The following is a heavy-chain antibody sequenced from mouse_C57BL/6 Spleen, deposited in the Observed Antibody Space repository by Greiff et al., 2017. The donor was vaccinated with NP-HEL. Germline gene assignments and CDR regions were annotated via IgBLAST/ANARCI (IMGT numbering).Heavy chain of an antibody. J-gene: IGHJ4*01. CDR3: AREGAYYSKDY. CDR2: IHPNSGST. CDR1: GYTFTRYC. Sequence: QVQLQQPGAELVKPWASVTLSCNASGYTFTRYCMHWVLQRPGQGLEWIGMIHPNSGSTNYHEKFKSKATLTVDKSSSTAYMQLSSLTSEDSAVYYCAREGAYYSKDYWGQGTSVTVSS. V-gene: IGHV1-64*01.